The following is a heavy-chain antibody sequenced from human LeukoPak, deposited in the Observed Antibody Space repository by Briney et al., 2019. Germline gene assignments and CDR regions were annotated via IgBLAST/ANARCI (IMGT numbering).Heavy chain of an antibody. Sequence: SGGSLRLSCAASGFTFSSYAMSWVRQAPGKGLKWVSAISGSGGSTYYADSVKGRFTISRDNSKNTLYLQMNSLRAEDTAVYYCAKDAYYYDSSGYSDYWGQGTLVTVSS. D-gene: IGHD3-22*01. CDR2: ISGSGGST. J-gene: IGHJ4*02. CDR1: GFTFSSYA. V-gene: IGHV3-23*01. CDR3: AKDAYYYDSSGYSDY.